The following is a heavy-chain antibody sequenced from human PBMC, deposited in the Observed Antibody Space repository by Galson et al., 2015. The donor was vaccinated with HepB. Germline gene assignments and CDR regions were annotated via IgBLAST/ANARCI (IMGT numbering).Heavy chain of an antibody. V-gene: IGHV3-74*01. CDR3: ARVRYFDWLSNFFDY. CDR2: INSDGSST. Sequence: SLRLSCAASGFIFSRYWMHWVRQAPGKGLVWVSRINSDGSSTSYADSGKGRFTISRDNAKNTLYLQMNSLRAEDTAVYYCARVRYFDWLSNFFDYWGQGTLVTVSS. J-gene: IGHJ4*02. CDR1: GFIFSRYW. D-gene: IGHD3-9*01.